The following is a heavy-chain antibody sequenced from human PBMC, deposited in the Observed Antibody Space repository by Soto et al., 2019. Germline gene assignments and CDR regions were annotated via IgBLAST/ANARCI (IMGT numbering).Heavy chain of an antibody. CDR1: GGSISSGGYY. Sequence: SETLSLTCTVSGGSISSGGYYWSWIRQHPGKGLEWIGYIYYSGSTYCNPSLKSRVTISVDTSKNQFSLKLSSVTAADTAVYYCARASPAVGATFYYFDYWGQGTLVTVSS. CDR3: ARASPAVGATFYYFDY. J-gene: IGHJ4*02. D-gene: IGHD1-26*01. V-gene: IGHV4-31*03. CDR2: IYYSGST.